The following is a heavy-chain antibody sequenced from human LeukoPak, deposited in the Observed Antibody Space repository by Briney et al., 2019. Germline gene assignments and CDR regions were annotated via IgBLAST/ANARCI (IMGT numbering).Heavy chain of an antibody. CDR3: AKDRGSGRVRGVIINY. Sequence: GRSLRLSCAASGFTFSSYGMHCVRQAPGKGLEWVAVISFDGRNIYYADSVKGRFTISRDNSKNTLYLQMNSLRAEDTAVYYCAKDRGSGRVRGVIINYWGQGTLVTVSS. CDR1: GFTFSSYG. D-gene: IGHD3-10*01. V-gene: IGHV3-30*18. J-gene: IGHJ4*02. CDR2: ISFDGRNI.